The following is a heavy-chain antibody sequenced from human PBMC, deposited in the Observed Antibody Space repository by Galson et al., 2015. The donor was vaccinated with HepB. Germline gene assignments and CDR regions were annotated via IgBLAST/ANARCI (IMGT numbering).Heavy chain of an antibody. CDR2: IIPIFGTA. Sequence: SVKVSCKASGGTFSSYAISWVRQAPGQGLEWMGGIIPIFGTANYAQKFRGRVTITADESTSTAYMELSSLRSEDTAVYYCARDPDYYGSGSYAFDIWGQGTMVTVSS. CDR1: GGTFSSYA. V-gene: IGHV1-69*13. CDR3: ARDPDYYGSGSYAFDI. J-gene: IGHJ3*02. D-gene: IGHD3-10*01.